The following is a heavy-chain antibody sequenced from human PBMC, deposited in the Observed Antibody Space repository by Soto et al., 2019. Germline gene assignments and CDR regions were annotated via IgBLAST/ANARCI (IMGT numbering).Heavy chain of an antibody. V-gene: IGHV3-23*01. CDR2: ISGSGGST. CDR1: GFTFSSYA. J-gene: IGHJ6*03. Sequence: GGSLRLSCAASGFTFSSYAMSWVRQAPGKGLEWVSAISGSGGSTYYADSVKGRFTISRDNSKNTLYLQMNSLRAEDTAVYYCAKGSNEYCSSTSCYAEFYYYYYMDVWGKGTTVTVSS. CDR3: AKGSNEYCSSTSCYAEFYYYYYMDV. D-gene: IGHD2-2*01.